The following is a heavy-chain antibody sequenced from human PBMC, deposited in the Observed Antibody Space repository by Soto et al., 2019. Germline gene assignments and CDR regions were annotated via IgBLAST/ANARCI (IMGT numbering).Heavy chain of an antibody. V-gene: IGHV3-23*01. Sequence: GGSLRLSCAASGFTFSSYAMSWVRQAPGKGLEWVSAISGSGSSTYYADSVKGRFTISRDNSKNTLYLQMNSLRAEDTAVYYCARGGVYDYIWGSYRPDAFDIWGQGTMVTVSS. CDR3: ARGGVYDYIWGSYRPDAFDI. CDR2: ISGSGSST. CDR1: GFTFSSYA. J-gene: IGHJ3*02. D-gene: IGHD3-16*02.